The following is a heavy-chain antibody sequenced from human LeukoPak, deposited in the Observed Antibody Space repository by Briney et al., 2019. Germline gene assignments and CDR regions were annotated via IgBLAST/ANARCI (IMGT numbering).Heavy chain of an antibody. J-gene: IGHJ4*02. CDR2: INWNGGST. CDR1: GFTSDDYG. Sequence: GGSLRLPCAASGFTSDDYGMSWVRQAPGKGLEWVSGINWNGGSTGYADSVKGRFTISRDNAKNSLYLQMNSLRAEDTALYYCARAVGATNYFDYWGQGTLVTVSS. V-gene: IGHV3-20*04. CDR3: ARAVGATNYFDY. D-gene: IGHD1-26*01.